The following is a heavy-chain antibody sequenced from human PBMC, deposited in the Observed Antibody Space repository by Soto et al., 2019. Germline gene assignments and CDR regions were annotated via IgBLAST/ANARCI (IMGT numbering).Heavy chain of an antibody. CDR2: ISLYSDGT. Sequence: QAQLEQSGAEVKKPGASVKVSCKASGYTFSNYGITWVRQAPGQPLEWLGWISLYSDGTNYAQKFQGRVSMTTDTSTTTAYMELRSLRSDDTAVYYCARVVPGAEAWFGPWGQGTLVTVSS. CDR3: ARVVPGAEAWFGP. J-gene: IGHJ5*02. V-gene: IGHV1-18*01. CDR1: GYTFSNYG. D-gene: IGHD2-2*01.